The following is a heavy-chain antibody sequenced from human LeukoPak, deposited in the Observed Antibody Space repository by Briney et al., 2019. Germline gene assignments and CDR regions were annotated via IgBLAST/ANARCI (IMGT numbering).Heavy chain of an antibody. V-gene: IGHV4-39*07. J-gene: IGHJ4*02. Sequence: PSETLSLTCTVSGGSISSSSYYWGWIRQPPGKGLEWIGSTYHSGGTYYNPSLKSRVTISVDRSKNQFSLKLSSVTAADTAVYYCARVTSASSSLFDYWGQGTLVTVSS. CDR3: ARVTSASSSLFDY. CDR1: GGSISSSSYY. D-gene: IGHD6-13*01. CDR2: TYHSGGT.